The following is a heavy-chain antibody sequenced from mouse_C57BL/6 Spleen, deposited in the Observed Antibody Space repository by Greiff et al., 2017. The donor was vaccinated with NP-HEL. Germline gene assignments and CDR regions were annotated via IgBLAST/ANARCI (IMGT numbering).Heavy chain of an antibody. CDR1: GFTFSDYG. CDR3: ARTSIYDGYYYAMDY. Sequence: DVKLVESGGGLVKPGGSLKLSCAASGFTFSDYGMHWVRQAPEKGLEWVAYISSGSSTIYYADTVKGRFTISRDNAKNTLFLQMTSLRSEDTAMYYCARTSIYDGYYYAMDYWGQGTSVTVSS. J-gene: IGHJ4*01. V-gene: IGHV5-17*01. D-gene: IGHD2-3*01. CDR2: ISSGSSTI.